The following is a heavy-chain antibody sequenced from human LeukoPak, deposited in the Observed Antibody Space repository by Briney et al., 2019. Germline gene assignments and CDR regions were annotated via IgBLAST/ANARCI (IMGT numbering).Heavy chain of an antibody. CDR1: GYTFTSYG. CDR2: ISAYNGNT. J-gene: IGHJ1*01. V-gene: IGHV1-18*01. CDR3: VYCSSTNCHAEYFQH. Sequence: ASVKVSCKASGYTFTSYGISWVRQAPGQGLEWMGWISAYNGNTNYAQKLQDRVTMTTDTSTSTAYMELRSLRADDTAVYYCVYCSSTNCHAEYFQHWGQGTLVTVSS. D-gene: IGHD2-2*01.